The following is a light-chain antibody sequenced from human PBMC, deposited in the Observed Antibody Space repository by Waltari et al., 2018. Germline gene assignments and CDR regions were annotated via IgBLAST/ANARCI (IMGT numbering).Light chain of an antibody. V-gene: IGLV2-23*01. Sequence: QSALTQPASVSGSPGQSITISCIGSSSDIGSHSLVSWYQQHPGKAPQLLIFEASKRPSGFSDRFSGSKSGSSASLTISGLQPEDEADYCCCAYAVPNTYVVFGGGTKLTVL. CDR1: SSDIGSHSL. J-gene: IGLJ2*01. CDR3: CAYAVPNTYVV. CDR2: EAS.